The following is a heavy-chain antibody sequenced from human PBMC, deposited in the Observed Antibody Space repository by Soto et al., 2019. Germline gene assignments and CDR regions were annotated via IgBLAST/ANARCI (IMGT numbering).Heavy chain of an antibody. Sequence: QVQLVESGGGVVQPGRSLRLSCAASGFTFSSYGMHWVRQAPGKGLEWVAVIWYDGSNKYYADSVKGRFTISRDNSKNTVYLQMNSLRAEDTAVYYCAREGTYCSGGSCYPHFDYWGQGTLVTVSS. CDR1: GFTFSSYG. CDR3: AREGTYCSGGSCYPHFDY. V-gene: IGHV3-33*01. D-gene: IGHD2-15*01. CDR2: IWYDGSNK. J-gene: IGHJ4*02.